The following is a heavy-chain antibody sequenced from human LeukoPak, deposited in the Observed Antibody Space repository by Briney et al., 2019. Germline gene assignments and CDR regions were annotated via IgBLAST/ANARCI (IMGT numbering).Heavy chain of an antibody. J-gene: IGHJ5*02. D-gene: IGHD2-2*01. CDR3: AKEGSCSSTSCYSFLDP. CDR2: ISYDGSNK. Sequence: PGGSLRLSCAASGFTFSSYGMHWVRQAPGKGLEWVAVISYDGSNKYYADSVKGRFTISRDNSKNTLYLQMNSLRAEDTAVYYCAKEGSCSSTSCYSFLDPWGQGTLVTVSS. V-gene: IGHV3-30*18. CDR1: GFTFSSYG.